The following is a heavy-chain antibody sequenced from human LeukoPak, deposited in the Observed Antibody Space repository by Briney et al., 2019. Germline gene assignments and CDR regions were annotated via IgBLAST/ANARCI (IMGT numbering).Heavy chain of an antibody. D-gene: IGHD6-19*01. V-gene: IGHV4-59*01. J-gene: IGHJ5*02. CDR2: IYYSGST. CDR3: AXXSRSGWYH. CDR1: GGSISSYY. Sequence: KASETLSLTCTVSGGSISSYYWSWIRQPPGKGLEWIGYIYYSGSTNYNPSLKSRVTISVDTSKNQFSLKLSSVTAADTAVYYCAXXSRSGWYHWGQGTLVTVSX.